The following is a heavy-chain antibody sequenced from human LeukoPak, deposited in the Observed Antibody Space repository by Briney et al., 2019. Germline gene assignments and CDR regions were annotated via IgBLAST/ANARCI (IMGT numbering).Heavy chain of an antibody. CDR2: IYYSGST. V-gene: IGHV4-39*01. J-gene: IGHJ4*02. CDR1: GGSISSSSYY. D-gene: IGHD5-18*01. CDR3: ARQPDTAMALDY. Sequence: PSETLSLTCTVSGGSISSSSYYWGWIRQPPGKGLEWIGSIYYSGSTYYNPSLRSRVTISVDTSKNKFSLKLSSVTAADTAVYYCARQPDTAMALDYWGQGTLVTVSS.